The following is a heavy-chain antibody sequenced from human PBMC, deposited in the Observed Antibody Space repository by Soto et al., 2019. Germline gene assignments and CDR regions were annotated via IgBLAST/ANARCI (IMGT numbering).Heavy chain of an antibody. CDR2: IYYTGST. CDR3: ARLTLTARQFDS. V-gene: IGHV4-30-4*01. J-gene: IGHJ4*02. CDR1: GDSINSGDYY. Sequence: QVQLQESGPGLVKPSQTLSLTCTVSGDSINSGDYYWTWIRQPPGKGLEWIGYIYYTGSTYYSPSLESRVTISVDTSKNQFSLKLSSVTAADTAVYYCARLTLTARQFDSWGQGFLVTVSS.